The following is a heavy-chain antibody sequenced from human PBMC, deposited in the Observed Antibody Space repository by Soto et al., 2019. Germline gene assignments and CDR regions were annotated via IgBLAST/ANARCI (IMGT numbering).Heavy chain of an antibody. CDR3: ARDRSRRARDY. CDR2: ISSSTI. V-gene: IGHV3-48*04. CDR1: GFIFSSYS. Sequence: GGSLRLSCAASGFIFSSYSMNWVRQAPGKGLEWVSYISSSTIYYADSVKGRFTISRDNAKNSLYLQMNSLRAEDTAVYYCARDRSRRARDYWGQGTLVTVSS. J-gene: IGHJ4*02.